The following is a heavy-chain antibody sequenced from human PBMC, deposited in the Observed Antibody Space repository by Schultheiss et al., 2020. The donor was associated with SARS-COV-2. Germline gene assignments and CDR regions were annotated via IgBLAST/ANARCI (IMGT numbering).Heavy chain of an antibody. J-gene: IGHJ5*02. CDR1: GYTFTGYY. CDR2: INPNSGGT. CDR3: ARSIAAAGLSWFDP. V-gene: IGHV1-2*06. D-gene: IGHD6-13*01. Sequence: ASVKVSCKASGYTFTGYYMHWVRQAPGQGLEWMGRINPNSGGTNFAQKFQGRVTMTRDTSSSTAYMELSRLRSDDTAVYYCARSIAAAGLSWFDPWGQGTLVTVPS.